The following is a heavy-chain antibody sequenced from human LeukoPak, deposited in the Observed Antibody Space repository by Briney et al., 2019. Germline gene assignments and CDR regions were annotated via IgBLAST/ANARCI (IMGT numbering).Heavy chain of an antibody. CDR2: IKQDGSEK. Sequence: GRSLRLSCAASGFTLSSYGMHWVRQAPGKGLEWVANIKQDGSEKYYVDSVKGRFTISRDNAKNSLYLQMNSLRAEDTAVYYCARVRYSVWRGSLSLVTYSGSYLTWRHWGQGTLVTVSS. D-gene: IGHD1-26*01. CDR1: GFTLSSYG. J-gene: IGHJ4*02. V-gene: IGHV3-7*01. CDR3: ARVRYSVWRGSLSLVTYSGSYLTWRH.